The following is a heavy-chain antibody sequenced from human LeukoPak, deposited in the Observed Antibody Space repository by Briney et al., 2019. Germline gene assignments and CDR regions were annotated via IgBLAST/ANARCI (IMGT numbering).Heavy chain of an antibody. CDR1: GYTFTSYY. CDR3: ARGYGDYAY. V-gene: IGHV1-46*01. J-gene: IGHJ4*02. CDR2: INPSGGST. D-gene: IGHD4-17*01. Sequence: ASVKFSRKASGYTFTSYYMHWVRQAPGQGLEWMGIINPSGGSTTYAQKFQGRVTITRDTSTSTDYMELSSLRSEDTAVYYCARGYGDYAYWGQGTLVTVSS.